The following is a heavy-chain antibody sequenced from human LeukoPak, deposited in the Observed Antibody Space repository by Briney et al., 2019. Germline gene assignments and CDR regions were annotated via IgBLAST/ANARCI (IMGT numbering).Heavy chain of an antibody. Sequence: GGSLRLSCAASGFTFSDYWLSWVRQAPGKGLEWVANIKYHGSDEHYVDSVRGRFTISRDNAKNPLFLQMNSLRAEDTAVHYCARRGGSGTYWDYWGQGTLVTVSS. D-gene: IGHD3-10*01. CDR1: GFTFSDYW. J-gene: IGHJ4*02. V-gene: IGHV3-7*01. CDR3: ARRGGSGTYWDY. CDR2: IKYHGSDE.